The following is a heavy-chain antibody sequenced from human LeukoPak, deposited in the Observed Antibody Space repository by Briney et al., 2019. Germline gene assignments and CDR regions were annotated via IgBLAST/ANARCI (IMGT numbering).Heavy chain of an antibody. D-gene: IGHD2-2*01. CDR1: GFLFSSYW. Sequence: GGSLRLSCAASGFLFSSYWMSWVRQAPGKGLEWVANIKHDGSVKYYVDSVTGRFTISRDNAKNSLSLQMNSLRVEDTAVYYCATICSTSCYGYYMDVWGKGTTVTVSS. V-gene: IGHV3-7*01. J-gene: IGHJ6*03. CDR3: ATICSTSCYGYYMDV. CDR2: IKHDGSVK.